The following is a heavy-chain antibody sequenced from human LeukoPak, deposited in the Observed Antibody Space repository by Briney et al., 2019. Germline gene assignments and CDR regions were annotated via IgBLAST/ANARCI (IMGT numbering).Heavy chain of an antibody. D-gene: IGHD3-10*01. CDR3: ARIGSGSYPFDD. CDR2: INHSGST. V-gene: IGHV4-34*01. CDR1: GGSFSGYY. Sequence: SETLSLTCAVYGGSFSGYYWSWIRHPPGKGLEWIGEINHSGSTNYNPSLKSRVTISVDTSKNQFSLKLSSVTAADTAVYYCARIGSGSYPFDDWGQGTLVTVSS. J-gene: IGHJ4*02.